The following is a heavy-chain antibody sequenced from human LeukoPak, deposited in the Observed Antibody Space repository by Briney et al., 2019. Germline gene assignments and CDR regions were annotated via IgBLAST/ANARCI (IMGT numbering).Heavy chain of an antibody. V-gene: IGHV3-23*01. CDR3: ANNGNYYDAGPCFD. J-gene: IGHJ4*02. Sequence: GGSLRLSCAASGFTFSSYAMSWVHQAPGKELEWVSAISGSGGSTYYADSVKGRFTISRDNSKNTLYLQMNSLRAEDTAVYYCANNGNYYDAGPCFDWGQGTLVTVSS. CDR1: GFTFSSYA. CDR2: ISGSGGST. D-gene: IGHD3-22*01.